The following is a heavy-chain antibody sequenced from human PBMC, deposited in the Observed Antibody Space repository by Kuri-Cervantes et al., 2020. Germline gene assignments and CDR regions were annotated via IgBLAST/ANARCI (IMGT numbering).Heavy chain of an antibody. J-gene: IGHJ4*02. V-gene: IGHV1-69*13. D-gene: IGHD3-10*01. Sequence: SVKVSCKASGYTFTSYAMNWVRQAPGQGLEWMGGIIPIFGTANYAQKFQGRVTITADESTSTAYMELSSLRSEDTAVYYCARGDYYGSGSYTVGYWGQGTLVTVSS. CDR2: IIPIFGTA. CDR1: GYTFTSYA. CDR3: ARGDYYGSGSYTVGY.